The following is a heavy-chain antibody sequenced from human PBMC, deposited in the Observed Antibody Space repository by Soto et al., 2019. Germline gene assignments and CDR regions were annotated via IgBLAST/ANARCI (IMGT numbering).Heavy chain of an antibody. CDR1: GYTFTSYD. Sequence: QVQLVQSGAEVKKPGASVKVSCKASGYTFTSYDINWVRQATGQGLEWMGWMNPNSFNTGYAQKFQGRVTMTRHTSRSTAYMELSSLGSDATAVYYCARDGEYSSSGSFDYWGQGTLVTVSS. CDR3: ARDGEYSSSGSFDY. J-gene: IGHJ4*02. CDR2: MNPNSFNT. D-gene: IGHD6-6*01. V-gene: IGHV1-8*01.